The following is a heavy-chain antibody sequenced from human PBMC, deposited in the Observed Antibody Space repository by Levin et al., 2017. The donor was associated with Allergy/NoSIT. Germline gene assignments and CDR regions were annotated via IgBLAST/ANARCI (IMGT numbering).Heavy chain of an antibody. CDR1: GFTFNRYS. D-gene: IGHD5-12*01. V-gene: IGHV3-48*02. CDR3: ARAITDGPYYCYMDV. J-gene: IGHJ6*03. CDR2: ISTSSSTI. Sequence: GGSLRLSCAASGFTFNRYSMNWVRQAPGQGLEWVSYISTSSSTIYYADSVKGRFTISRDKAKNSVYLQMNSLRDEDPAVYYCARAITDGPYYCYMDVWGKGTTVTVSS.